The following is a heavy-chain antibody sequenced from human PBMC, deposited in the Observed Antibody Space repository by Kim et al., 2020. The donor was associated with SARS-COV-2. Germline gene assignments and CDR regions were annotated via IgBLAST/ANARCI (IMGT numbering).Heavy chain of an antibody. Sequence: SETLSLTCTVSGGSISSGGYYWSWIRQHPGKGLEWIGYIYYSGRTYYNPSLKSRVTISVDTSKNHFSLKLSSVTAADTAVYYCARNAKGDHYYFDYWCKGTLATVYS. D-gene: IGHD2-21*02. CDR2: IYYSGRT. CDR1: GGSISSGGYY. V-gene: IGHV4-31*03. CDR3: ARNAKGDHYYFDY. J-gene: IGHJ4*02.